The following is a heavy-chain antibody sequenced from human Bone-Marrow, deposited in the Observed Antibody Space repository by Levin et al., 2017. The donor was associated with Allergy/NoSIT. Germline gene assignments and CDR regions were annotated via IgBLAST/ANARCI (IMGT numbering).Heavy chain of an antibody. Sequence: GGSLRLSCAASGFSFSSYAMSWVRQAPGKGLEWVSSISSSGDTTYYTDSVKGRLTISRDNSKSTLYLQMSSLRAEDTAVYYCAKGEGGFGSGNYYKIYYFDYWGQGTLVTVSS. V-gene: IGHV3-23*01. CDR1: GFSFSSYA. CDR2: ISSSGDTT. D-gene: IGHD3-10*01. CDR3: AKGEGGFGSGNYYKIYYFDY. J-gene: IGHJ4*02.